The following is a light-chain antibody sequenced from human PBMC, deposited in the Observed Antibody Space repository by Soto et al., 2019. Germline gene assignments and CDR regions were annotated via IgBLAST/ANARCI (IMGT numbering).Light chain of an antibody. Sequence: QSVLTQPPSVSGAPGQRVTISCSGTSSNIGAGYDVHWYHQLPGTAPKLLIFGNNNRPSGVPARFSASRSGTSASLAITGLQAEDEADYYCQSFDNNLRGSVFGGGTQVTVL. J-gene: IGLJ3*02. CDR2: GNN. V-gene: IGLV1-40*01. CDR1: SSNIGAGYD. CDR3: QSFDNNLRGSV.